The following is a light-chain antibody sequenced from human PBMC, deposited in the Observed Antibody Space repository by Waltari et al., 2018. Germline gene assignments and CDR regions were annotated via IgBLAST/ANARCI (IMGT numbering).Light chain of an antibody. Sequence: QSALTQPASVSGSPGQSITISCTGTSGDVGGYDYVSWYQQHPGKAPKLVIYDVTNRPSGISDRFSGSKAGTTASLSISGPQAEDQADYFCSSWTTSDTRKVIFGGGTKLTGL. J-gene: IGLJ2*01. CDR3: SSWTTSDTRKVI. CDR2: DVT. CDR1: SGDVGGYDY. V-gene: IGLV2-14*03.